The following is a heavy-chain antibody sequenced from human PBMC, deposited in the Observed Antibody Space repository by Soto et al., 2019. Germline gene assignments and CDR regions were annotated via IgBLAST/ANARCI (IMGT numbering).Heavy chain of an antibody. Sequence: GSLRLSCAASGFTFSSYAMSWVRQAPGKGLEWVSGISGSGTITYDADSVKGRFTISRDNAKNSVSLQMNSLRADDTGVYYCARRPENFWSGYPEAFDYWGPGTLVTVSS. CDR1: GFTFSSYA. V-gene: IGHV3-23*01. CDR3: ARRPENFWSGYPEAFDY. J-gene: IGHJ4*02. D-gene: IGHD3-3*01. CDR2: ISGSGTIT.